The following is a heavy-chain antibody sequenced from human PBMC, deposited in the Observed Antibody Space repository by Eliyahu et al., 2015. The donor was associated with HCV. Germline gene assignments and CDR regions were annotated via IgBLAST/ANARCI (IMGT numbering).Heavy chain of an antibody. V-gene: IGHV4-59*01. J-gene: IGHJ5*02. CDR1: GGSXTTYY. D-gene: IGHD6-19*01. CDR2: XHYSGRT. Sequence: QVQLQESGPGLVKPSETLSLTCTVSGGSXTTYYWSWIRQPPGKGLEWIGXXHYSGRTNYNPSLKXRXTISVDTSKXQFSLILXSVTAADTAVYYCASGGGGIAVAGTGGWFDPWGQGTLVTVSS. CDR3: ASGGGGIAVAGTGGWFDP.